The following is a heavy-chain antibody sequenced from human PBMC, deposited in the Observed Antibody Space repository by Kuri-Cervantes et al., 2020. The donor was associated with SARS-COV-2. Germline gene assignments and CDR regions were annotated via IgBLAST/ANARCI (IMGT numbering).Heavy chain of an antibody. CDR1: GYTLTELS. Sequence: ASVKVSCKVSGYTLTELSMHWVRQAPGKGLEWMGGFAPEDGETIYAQKFQGRVTMTEDTSTDTAYMELSSLRSEDMAVYYCVTTTPFCGGDFPTCFNPWGRGPL. CDR3: VTTTPFCGGDFPTCFNP. CDR2: FAPEDGET. V-gene: IGHV1-24*01. D-gene: IGHD2-21*01. J-gene: IGHJ5*02.